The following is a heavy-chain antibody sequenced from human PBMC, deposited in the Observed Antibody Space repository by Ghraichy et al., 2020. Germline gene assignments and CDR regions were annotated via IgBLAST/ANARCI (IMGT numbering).Heavy chain of an antibody. J-gene: IGHJ4*02. CDR3: ARDSDADFWSGSRAPLFDY. CDR1: GGSISSYY. Sequence: SETLSLTCTVSGGSISSYYWSWIRQPPGKGLEWIGYIYYSGSTNYNPSLKSRVTISVDTSKNQFSLKLSSVTAADTAVYYCARDSDADFWSGSRAPLFDYWGQGTLVTVSS. D-gene: IGHD3-3*01. CDR2: IYYSGST. V-gene: IGHV4-59*01.